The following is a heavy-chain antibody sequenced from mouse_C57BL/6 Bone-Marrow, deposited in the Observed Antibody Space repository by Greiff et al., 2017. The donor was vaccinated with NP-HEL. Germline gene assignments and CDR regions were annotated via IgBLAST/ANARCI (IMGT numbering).Heavy chain of an antibody. J-gene: IGHJ2*01. V-gene: IGHV1-72*01. CDR2: IDPNSGGT. CDR1: GYTFTSYW. CDR3: ARYGSDGYYPYYFDY. Sequence: QVQLQQPGAELVKPGASVKLSCKASGYTFTSYWMHWVKQRPGRGLEWIGTIDPNSGGTKYNEKFKSKATLTVDKPSSTAYMQLSSLTSEDSAVYYCARYGSDGYYPYYFDYWGQGTTLTVSS. D-gene: IGHD2-3*01.